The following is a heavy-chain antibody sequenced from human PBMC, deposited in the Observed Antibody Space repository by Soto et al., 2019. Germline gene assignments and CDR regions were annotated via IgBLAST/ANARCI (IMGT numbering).Heavy chain of an antibody. D-gene: IGHD2-21*01. CDR2: IYHSGSA. V-gene: IGHV4-4*02. CDR1: GGSISSSNW. J-gene: IGHJ6*02. CDR3: ARDCFDSYDYYYGMDV. Sequence: SETLSLTCAVSGGSISSSNWWSWVRQPPGKGLEWIGEIYHSGSANYNPSLKSRVTISVDKSKNQFSLKLSSVTAADTAVYYCARDCFDSYDYYYGMDVWGQGTTVTVSS.